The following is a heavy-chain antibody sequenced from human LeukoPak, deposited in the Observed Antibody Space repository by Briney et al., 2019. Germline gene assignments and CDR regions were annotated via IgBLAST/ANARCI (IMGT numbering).Heavy chain of an antibody. V-gene: IGHV7-4-1*02. D-gene: IGHD2-2*01. J-gene: IGHJ5*02. Sequence: ASVKVSCKASEYTFTSYGVNWVRQAPGQGLEWMGWINTDTGKPTYAQGLTGRFVFSLDTSVSTAYLQISSLKAEDTAVYYCAREVGYCSSTSCHARWFDPWGQGTLVTVSS. CDR1: EYTFTSYG. CDR3: AREVGYCSSTSCHARWFDP. CDR2: INTDTGKP.